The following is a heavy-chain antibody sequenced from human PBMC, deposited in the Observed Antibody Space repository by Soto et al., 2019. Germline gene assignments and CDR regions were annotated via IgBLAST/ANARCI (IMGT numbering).Heavy chain of an antibody. J-gene: IGHJ4*02. V-gene: IGHV4-34*01. CDR1: GGSFSGYY. CDR2: INHSGST. Sequence: SETLSLTCAVYGGSFSGYYWSWIRQPPGKGLEWIGEINHSGSTNYNPSLKSRVTISVDTSKNQFSLKLSSVTAADTAVYYCERGRRRWLQSGDYFHYWGQGTLVTVS. CDR3: ERGRRRWLQSGDYFHY. D-gene: IGHD5-12*01.